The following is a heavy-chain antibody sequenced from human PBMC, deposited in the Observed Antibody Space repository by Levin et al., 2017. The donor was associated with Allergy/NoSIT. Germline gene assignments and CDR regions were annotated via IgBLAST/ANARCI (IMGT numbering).Heavy chain of an antibody. CDR2: INHSGST. Sequence: SETLSLTCAVYGGSFSGYYWSWIRQPPGKGLEWIGEINHSGSTNYNPSLKSRVTISVDTSKNQFSLKLSSVTAADTAVYYCARNEDSSGLFVGAFDIWGQGTMVTVSS. D-gene: IGHD3-22*01. CDR1: GGSFSGYY. J-gene: IGHJ3*02. V-gene: IGHV4-34*01. CDR3: ARNEDSSGLFVGAFDI.